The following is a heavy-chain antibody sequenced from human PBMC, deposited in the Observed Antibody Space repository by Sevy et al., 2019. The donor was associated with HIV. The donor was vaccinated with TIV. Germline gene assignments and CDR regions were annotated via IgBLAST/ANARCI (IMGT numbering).Heavy chain of an antibody. V-gene: IGHV5-51*01. CDR3: ARRDGYSSIDY. CDR1: GYSFTRYW. J-gene: IGHJ4*02. D-gene: IGHD4-4*01. CDR2: IDPDDSDT. Sequence: GESLKISCKASGYSFTRYWIGWVRQMPGKGPEWMGIIDPDDSDTRYSPSFQGQVTISADNSISTAYLQWSSLKASDTAMYYCARRDGYSSIDYWGQGTLVTVSS.